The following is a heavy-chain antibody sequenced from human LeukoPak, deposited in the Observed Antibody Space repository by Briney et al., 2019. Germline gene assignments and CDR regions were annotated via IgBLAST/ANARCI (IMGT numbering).Heavy chain of an antibody. V-gene: IGHV3-23*01. J-gene: IGHJ4*02. CDR1: GFTFSNYA. D-gene: IGHD6-19*01. CDR2: ISGTGGST. CDR3: ARVRAGHYFDY. Sequence: GGSQRLSCAASGFTFSNYAVSWVRQAPERGLEWVSSISGTGGSTYYADSVKGRFTISRDNSKNTLFVQMNSLRAEDTAVYYCARVRAGHYFDYWGQGTLVTVSS.